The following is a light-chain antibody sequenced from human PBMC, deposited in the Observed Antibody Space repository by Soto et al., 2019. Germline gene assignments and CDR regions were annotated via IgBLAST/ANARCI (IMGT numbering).Light chain of an antibody. CDR1: QSVGSS. J-gene: IGKJ1*01. CDR3: QQYGDSPQT. Sequence: DIELTQSPGTLSLSSGERATLSCRASQSVGSSLSWYQQKPGQAPRLLFYGASNRATAIPDRFSGSGFGTDFTLTITRLEPEDFAVYYCQQYGDSPQTFGPGTKVEF. V-gene: IGKV3-20*01. CDR2: GAS.